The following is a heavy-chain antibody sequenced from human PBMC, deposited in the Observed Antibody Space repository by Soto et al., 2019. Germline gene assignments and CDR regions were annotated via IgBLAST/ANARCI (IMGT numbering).Heavy chain of an antibody. D-gene: IGHD2-2*01. V-gene: IGHV1-2*02. CDR1: GYIFTDFF. CDR2: VNHKDGDT. J-gene: IGHJ4*02. CDR3: GRIPAPGRPTNTSY. Sequence: QVQLVQSGTEVRKPGASVKVSCKTSGYIFTDFFVHWIRQAPGQGLEWLGWVNHKDGDTEYAQKFLGRVSMTRDTSTNTVYMEMTRLTSNDTAVYYCGRIPAPGRPTNTSYWGKGSLV.